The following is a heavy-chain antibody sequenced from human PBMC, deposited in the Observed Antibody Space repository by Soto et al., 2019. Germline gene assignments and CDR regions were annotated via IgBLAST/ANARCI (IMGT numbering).Heavy chain of an antibody. CDR2: ISGSGGST. CDR3: AKDRYISSIVVVILTFDY. D-gene: IGHD3-22*01. V-gene: IGHV3-23*01. Sequence: GGSLRLSCAASGFTFSSYAMSWVRQAPGKGLEWVSAISGSGGSTYYADSVKGRFTISRDKSKNTLYLQMNSLRAEDTAVYYCAKDRYISSIVVVILTFDYWGQGTLVTVSS. CDR1: GFTFSSYA. J-gene: IGHJ4*02.